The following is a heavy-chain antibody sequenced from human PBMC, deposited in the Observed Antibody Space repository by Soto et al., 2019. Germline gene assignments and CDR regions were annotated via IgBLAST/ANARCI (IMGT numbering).Heavy chain of an antibody. J-gene: IGHJ6*02. D-gene: IGHD3-3*01. CDR3: ARSDFWSGYYYYYYYGMDV. V-gene: IGHV3-30-3*01. CDR1: GFTFSSYA. CDR2: ISYDGSNK. Sequence: GGSLRLSCAASGFTFSSYAMHWVRQAPGMGLEWVAVISYDGSNKYYADSVKGRFTISRDNSKNTLYLQMNSLRAEDTAVYYCARSDFWSGYYYYYYYGMDVWGQGTTVTVSS.